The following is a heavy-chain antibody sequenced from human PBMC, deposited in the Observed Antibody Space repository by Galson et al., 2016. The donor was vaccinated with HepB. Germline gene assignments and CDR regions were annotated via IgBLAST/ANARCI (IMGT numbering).Heavy chain of an antibody. CDR1: GYIFASYG. CDR2: ISTLNGKT. J-gene: IGHJ6*03. D-gene: IGHD6-6*01. V-gene: IGHV1-18*04. CDR3: ARDVAARPTCYYYMDV. Sequence: SVKVSCKASGYIFASYGISWVRQAPGQGLEWMGWISTLNGKTNYPQKLQGRVTMTTDTSTTTAYMELRSLRSDDTAVYYCARDVAARPTCYYYMDVWGQGTMVTVSS.